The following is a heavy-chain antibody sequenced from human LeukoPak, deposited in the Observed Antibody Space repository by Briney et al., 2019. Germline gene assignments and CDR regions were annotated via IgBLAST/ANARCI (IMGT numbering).Heavy chain of an antibody. V-gene: IGHV1-3*01. CDR2: INAGNGNT. CDR3: ARASTRIQLWSTYDY. Sequence: ASVKVSCKASRYTFTSYAMHWVRQAPGQRLEWMGWINAGNGNTKYSQKFQGRVTMTTDTSTSTAYMELRSLRSDDTAVYYCARASTRIQLWSTYDYWGQGTLVTVSS. J-gene: IGHJ4*02. CDR1: RYTFTSYA. D-gene: IGHD5-18*01.